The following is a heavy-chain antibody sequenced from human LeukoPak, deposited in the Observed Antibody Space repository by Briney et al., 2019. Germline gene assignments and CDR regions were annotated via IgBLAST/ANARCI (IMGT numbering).Heavy chain of an antibody. CDR1: GYSITTNYY. V-gene: IGHV4-38-2*02. CDR3: VTPRSWELSDMAV. Sequence: SETLSLTCTVPGYSITTNYYWAWIRQSPGTRLEWIGSVYHNGETYYNPSLKSRVIISVDTSKNEFSLRLTSVTAADTAVYYCVTPRSWELSDMAVWGKGTTVIVSS. CDR2: VYHNGET. D-gene: IGHD1-26*01. J-gene: IGHJ6*03.